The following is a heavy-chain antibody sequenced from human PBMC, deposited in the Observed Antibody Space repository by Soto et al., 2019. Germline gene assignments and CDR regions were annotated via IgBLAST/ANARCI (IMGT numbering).Heavy chain of an antibody. CDR3: SKGVALGYCTSTSCHNYYMDV. D-gene: IGHD2-2*02. Sequence: EVQLVESGGGLVQPGRSLRLSCSASGFTFDDYAMHWVRRAPGKGLEWVSGISWNSGSIAYADSLKGRFTISRDNAKKSLYLQMNSLRAEDTALYYCSKGVALGYCTSTSCHNYYMDVWGKGTTVTVSS. CDR2: ISWNSGSI. V-gene: IGHV3-9*01. CDR1: GFTFDDYA. J-gene: IGHJ6*03.